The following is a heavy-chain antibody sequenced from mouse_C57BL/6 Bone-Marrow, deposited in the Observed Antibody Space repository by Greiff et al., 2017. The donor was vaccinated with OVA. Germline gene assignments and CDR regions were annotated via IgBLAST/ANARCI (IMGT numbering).Heavy chain of an antibody. CDR1: GYTFTDYY. D-gene: IGHD2-4*01. V-gene: IGHV1-76*01. J-gene: IGHJ2*01. Sequence: VQLQQSGAELVRPGASVKLSCKASGYTFTDYYINWVKQRPGQGLEWIARIYPGSGNTYYNEKFKGKATLTAEKSSSTAYMQLSSLTSEDSAVYFGARWDDYEGPYWGQGTTLTVSS. CDR3: ARWDDYEGPY. CDR2: IYPGSGNT.